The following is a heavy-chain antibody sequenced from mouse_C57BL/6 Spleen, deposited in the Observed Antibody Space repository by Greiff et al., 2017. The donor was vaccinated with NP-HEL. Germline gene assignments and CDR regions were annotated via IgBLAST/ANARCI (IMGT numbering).Heavy chain of an antibody. J-gene: IGHJ2*01. CDR3: ARKGITTVVGPDY. Sequence: QVQLQQPGAELVMPGASVKLSCKASGYTFTSYWMHWVKQRPGQGLEWIGEIDPSDSYTNYNQKFKGKSTLTVDKSSSTAYMQLSSLTSEDSAVYYCARKGITTVVGPDYWGQGTTLTVSS. D-gene: IGHD1-1*01. CDR2: IDPSDSYT. V-gene: IGHV1-69*01. CDR1: GYTFTSYW.